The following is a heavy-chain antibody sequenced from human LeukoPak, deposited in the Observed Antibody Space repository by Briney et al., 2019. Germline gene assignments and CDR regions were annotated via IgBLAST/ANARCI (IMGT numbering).Heavy chain of an antibody. CDR1: GFTFSNYA. J-gene: IGHJ4*02. D-gene: IGHD6-13*01. Sequence: GGSLRLSCAASGFTFSNYAMHWVRQAPGKGLEWVAVISYDGSNKYYADSVKGRFTISRDNSKNTLYLQMNSLRAEDTAVYYCASAGYSSSWYPIDYWGQGTLVTVSS. CDR2: ISYDGSNK. V-gene: IGHV3-30-3*01. CDR3: ASAGYSSSWYPIDY.